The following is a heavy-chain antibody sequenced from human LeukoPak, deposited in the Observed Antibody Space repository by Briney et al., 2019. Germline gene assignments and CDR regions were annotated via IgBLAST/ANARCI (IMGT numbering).Heavy chain of an antibody. Sequence: SETLSLTCAVSGGSISSGDCSWSWIRQPPGEGLEWIGYINHSGSTNYNPSLKSRVTISVDTSKNQFSLKLSSVTAADTAVYYCARRRRKLLWFGELNYWGQGTLVTVSS. CDR3: ARRRRKLLWFGELNY. J-gene: IGHJ4*02. V-gene: IGHV4-30-2*01. CDR1: GGSISSGDCS. D-gene: IGHD3-10*01. CDR2: INHSGST.